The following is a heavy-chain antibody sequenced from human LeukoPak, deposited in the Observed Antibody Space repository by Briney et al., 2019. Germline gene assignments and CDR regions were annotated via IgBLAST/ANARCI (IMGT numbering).Heavy chain of an antibody. D-gene: IGHD5-18*01. CDR3: ARAEDPALVNVGDYYYYGMDV. CDR1: GYTFTSYG. J-gene: IGHJ6*02. Sequence: ASVKVSCKASGYTFTSYGISWVRQAPGRGLEWMGWISAYNGNTKYTQIFQGRVTMTTDASTSTAYMELRSLRSDDMAVYYCARAEDPALVNVGDYYYYGMDVWGQGTTVTVSS. V-gene: IGHV1-18*03. CDR2: ISAYNGNT.